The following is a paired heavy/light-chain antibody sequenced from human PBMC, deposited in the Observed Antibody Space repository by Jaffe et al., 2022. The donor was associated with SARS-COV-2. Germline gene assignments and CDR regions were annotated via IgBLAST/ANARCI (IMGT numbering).Heavy chain of an antibody. J-gene: IGHJ6*02. CDR2: IYTSGST. Sequence: QVQLQESGPGLVKPSQTLSLTCTVSGGSISSGSYYWSWIRQPAGKGLEWIGRIYTSGSTNYNPSLKSRVTISVDTSKNQFSLKLSSVTAADTAVYYCAQTTLDWCSSTSCYTPGHYYYGMDVWGQGTTVTVSS. CDR3: AQTTLDWCSSTSCYTPGHYYYGMDV. D-gene: IGHD2-2*02. V-gene: IGHV4-61*02. CDR1: GGSISSGSYY.
Light chain of an antibody. CDR2: GAS. CDR3: QQYGSSPPIFT. CDR1: QSVSSSY. V-gene: IGKV3-20*01. J-gene: IGKJ3*01. Sequence: EIVLTQSPGTLSLSPGERATLSCRASQSVSSSYLAWYQQKPGQAPRLLIYGASSRATGIPDRFSGSGSGTDFTLTISRLEPEDFAVYYCQQYGSSPPIFTFGPGTKVDIK.